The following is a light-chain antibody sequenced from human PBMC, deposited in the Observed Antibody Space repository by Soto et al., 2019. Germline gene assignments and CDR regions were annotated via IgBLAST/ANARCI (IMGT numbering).Light chain of an antibody. CDR3: QSYDSRLSGPV. J-gene: IGLJ3*02. Sequence: QSVLTQPPSVSGAPGQRVTISCTGSSSNIGAGYDVYWYQQFPGTAPKLLIYGNTNRPSGVPDRLSGSKSGTSASLAITGLQAEDEADYYCQSYDSRLSGPVFGGGTKLTV. CDR2: GNT. CDR1: SSNIGAGYD. V-gene: IGLV1-40*01.